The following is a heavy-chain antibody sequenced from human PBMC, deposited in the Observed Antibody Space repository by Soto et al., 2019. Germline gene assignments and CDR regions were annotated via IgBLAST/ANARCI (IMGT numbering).Heavy chain of an antibody. CDR3: AKDQGHITISPVGYMDV. J-gene: IGHJ6*03. Sequence: GGSLRLSCAASGFTFSSYGMHWVRQAPGKGLEWVAVISYDGSNKYYADSVKGRFTISRDNSKNTLYLQMNSLRAEDTAVYYCAKDQGHITISPVGYMDVWGKGTTVTVSS. CDR1: GFTFSSYG. CDR2: ISYDGSNK. V-gene: IGHV3-30*18. D-gene: IGHD3-3*01.